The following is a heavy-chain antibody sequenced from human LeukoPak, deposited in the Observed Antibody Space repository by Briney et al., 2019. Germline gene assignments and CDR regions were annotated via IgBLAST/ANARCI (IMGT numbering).Heavy chain of an antibody. Sequence: PGGSLRLSCAASGFTFGSYGMHWVRQAPGKGLDWVAFVRYDGNNPYYSASVKGRFTISRDNSKNTLYLQMNSLRAEDTALYYCAKDELLDTTPNYYYYYMDVWGKGTTVTISS. V-gene: IGHV3-30*02. CDR2: VRYDGNNP. CDR3: AKDELLDTTPNYYYYYMDV. J-gene: IGHJ6*03. D-gene: IGHD1-7*01. CDR1: GFTFGSYG.